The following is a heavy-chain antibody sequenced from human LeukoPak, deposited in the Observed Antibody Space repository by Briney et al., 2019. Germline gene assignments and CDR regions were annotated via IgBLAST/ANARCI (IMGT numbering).Heavy chain of an antibody. J-gene: IGHJ4*02. CDR1: GFTFSSYS. Sequence: GGSLRLSCAASGFTFSSYSMNWVRQAPGKGLEWVSSISSSSSYIYYADSVKGRFTISRDNAKNSLYLQMNSLRAEDTAVYYCARDLTYCSGGSCYSEVGRGYFDYWGQGTPVTVSS. CDR3: ARDLTYCSGGSCYSEVGRGYFDY. V-gene: IGHV3-21*01. D-gene: IGHD2-15*01. CDR2: ISSSSSYI.